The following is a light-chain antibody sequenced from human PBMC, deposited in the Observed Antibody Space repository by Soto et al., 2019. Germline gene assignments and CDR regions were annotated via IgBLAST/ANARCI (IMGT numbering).Light chain of an antibody. CDR1: QSVSGN. CDR2: GAS. CDR3: QQYDHWPFT. Sequence: EIVMTQSPATLSVSPGERATLSCRASQSVSGNLAWYQQKPGQAPRLLIYGASTRATGLPARFSGSGSGTAFTLTFSSLQSEDFALYYCQQYDHWPFTFGPGTKVDIK. V-gene: IGKV3-15*01. J-gene: IGKJ3*01.